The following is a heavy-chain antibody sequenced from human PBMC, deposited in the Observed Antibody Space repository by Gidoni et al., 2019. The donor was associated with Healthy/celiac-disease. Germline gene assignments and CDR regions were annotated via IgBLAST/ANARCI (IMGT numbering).Heavy chain of an antibody. V-gene: IGHV3-21*01. J-gene: IGHJ4*02. D-gene: IGHD5-18*01. CDR2: ISSSSSYI. CDR3: ARGGPGYSYGKGVTY. CDR1: GFTFSSYS. Sequence: EVQLVESGGGLVKPGGSLRLSCAASGFTFSSYSMNWVRQAPGKGREWVSSISSSSSYIYYADSVKGRFTISRDNAKNSLYLQMNSLRAEDTAVYYCARGGPGYSYGKGVTYWGQGTLVTVSS.